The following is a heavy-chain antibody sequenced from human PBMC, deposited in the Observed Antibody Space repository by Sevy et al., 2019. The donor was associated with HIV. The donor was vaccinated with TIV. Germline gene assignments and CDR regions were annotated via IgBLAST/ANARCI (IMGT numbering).Heavy chain of an antibody. CDR3: ARQYFHHSSGYFSL. D-gene: IGHD3-22*01. J-gene: IGHJ4*02. Sequence: GGSLRLSCAASGFTMSSNYISWVRQAPGKGLEWISAIYSGGSTYYADSVKGRFTISRDNSKNTVYLQMNSLRAEDTAVYFCARQYFHHSSGYFSLWGQGSLVTVSS. CDR2: IYSGGST. V-gene: IGHV3-53*01. CDR1: GFTMSSNY.